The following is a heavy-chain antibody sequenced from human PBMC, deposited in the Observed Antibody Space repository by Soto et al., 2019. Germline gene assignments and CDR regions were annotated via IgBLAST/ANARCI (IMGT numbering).Heavy chain of an antibody. CDR2: ISYDGSNK. D-gene: IGHD5-12*01. Sequence: HPGGSLRLSCAASGFTFSSYAMHWVRQAPGKGLEWVAVISYDGSNKYYADSVKGRFTISRDNSKNTLYLQMNSLRAEDTAVYYCARAGGYSGYGPNLGAYGMDVWGQGTTVTVSS. J-gene: IGHJ6*02. CDR1: GFTFSSYA. V-gene: IGHV3-30-3*01. CDR3: ARAGGYSGYGPNLGAYGMDV.